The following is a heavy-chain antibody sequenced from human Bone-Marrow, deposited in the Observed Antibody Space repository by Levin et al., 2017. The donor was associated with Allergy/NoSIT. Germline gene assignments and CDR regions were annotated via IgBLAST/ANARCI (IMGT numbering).Heavy chain of an antibody. CDR1: GYTFTGYY. J-gene: IGHJ3*02. Sequence: GESLKISCKASGYTFTGYYMHWVRQAPGQGLEWMGWINPNSGDTYYAQNLHGRVTMTTDTSTRTAYMELSRLTSDDTAVYFCARLYAGDDIWGQGTMVTVSS. CDR3: ARLYAGDDI. CDR2: INPNSGDT. V-gene: IGHV1-2*02. D-gene: IGHD2-2*01.